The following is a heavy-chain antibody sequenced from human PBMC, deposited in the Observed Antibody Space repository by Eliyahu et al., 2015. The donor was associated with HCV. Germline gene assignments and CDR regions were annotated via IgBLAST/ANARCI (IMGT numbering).Heavy chain of an antibody. J-gene: IGHJ3*02. CDR1: GFTFSNYA. CDR2: ISGSGDST. CDR3: AKVRSGNPDDASDM. D-gene: IGHD6-25*01. Sequence: EVQLLESGGGLVQPGGSXRLSCEASGFTFSNYAMSWVRQAPGKGLEWVSGISGSGDSTYYADSVKXRFTISRDNSKNTLYLQMNSVRAEDTAVYYCAKVRSGNPDDASDMWGHGTMVTVSS. V-gene: IGHV3-23*01.